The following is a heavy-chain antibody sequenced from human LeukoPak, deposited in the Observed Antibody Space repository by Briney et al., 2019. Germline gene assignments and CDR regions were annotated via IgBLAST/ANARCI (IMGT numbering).Heavy chain of an antibody. CDR2: ISSDGNDK. J-gene: IGHJ4*02. V-gene: IGHV3-30*03. CDR3: TTKVIRGNSGDDYDD. CDR1: GVTFSSYG. D-gene: IGHD5-12*01. Sequence: PGGSLRLSCAASGVTFSSYGVHWVRQAPGKGLEWVALISSDGNDKLYGDSVKGRFTISRDGSKSTLYLQMNSLRAEDTAVYYCTTKVIRGNSGDDYDDWGQGTLVTVSS.